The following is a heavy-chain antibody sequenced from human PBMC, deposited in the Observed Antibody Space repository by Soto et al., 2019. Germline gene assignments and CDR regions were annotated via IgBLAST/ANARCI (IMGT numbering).Heavy chain of an antibody. CDR1: GYTFTSYG. V-gene: IGHV1-18*01. CDR3: ARDRIDSSGYYGGYYYYGMDV. CDR2: ISAYNGNT. J-gene: IGHJ6*02. D-gene: IGHD3-22*01. Sequence: QVQLVQSGAEVKKPGASVKVSCKASGYTFTSYGISWVRQAPGQGLEWMGWISAYNGNTNYAQKLQGRVTMTTDTSTSTAYVELRSLRSDDTAVYYCARDRIDSSGYYGGYYYYGMDVWGQGTTVTVSS.